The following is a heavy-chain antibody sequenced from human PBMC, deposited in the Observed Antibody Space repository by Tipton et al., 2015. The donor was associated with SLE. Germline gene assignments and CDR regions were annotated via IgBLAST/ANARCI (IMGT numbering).Heavy chain of an antibody. V-gene: IGHV4-34*01. Sequence: TLSLTCTVYGESLSGHYWVWIRQPPGKGLEWIGDINHSGRIDYNPSLKSRVTITVDTSKNEFSVKLTSVTAADTAGYYCAGGPVLQGAGFDFWGQGTMVTVSS. J-gene: IGHJ3*01. CDR1: GESLSGHY. D-gene: IGHD1-26*01. CDR3: AGGPVLQGAGFDF. CDR2: INHSGRI.